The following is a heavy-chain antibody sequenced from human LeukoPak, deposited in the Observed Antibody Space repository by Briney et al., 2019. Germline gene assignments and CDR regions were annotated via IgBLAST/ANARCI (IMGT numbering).Heavy chain of an antibody. Sequence: SETLSLTCTVSGGSISSGSYYWSWIRQPAGKGLEWIGRIYTSGSTNYNPSLKRRVTISVDTSKNQFSLKLSSVTAADTVVYYCARGLVWESYYYYMDVWGKGTTVTVSS. J-gene: IGHJ6*03. CDR3: ARGLVWESYYYYMDV. V-gene: IGHV4-61*02. D-gene: IGHD6-13*01. CDR1: GGSISSGSYY. CDR2: IYTSGST.